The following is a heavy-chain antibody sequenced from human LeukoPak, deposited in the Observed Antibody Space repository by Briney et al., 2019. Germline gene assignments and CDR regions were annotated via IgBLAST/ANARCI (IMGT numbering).Heavy chain of an antibody. CDR2: MSGRGVST. J-gene: IGHJ4*02. D-gene: IGHD2-15*01. CDR1: GFTFTNYA. V-gene: IGHV3-23*01. CDR3: AKDCNGGNCYIDY. Sequence: GGSLRLSCAASGFTFTNYAMSWVRQAPGKGLEWVSGMSGRGVSTYYADSVKGRFTISSDNSKNTLYLQMNSLRAEDAAIYYCAKDCNGGNCYIDYWGQGTLVTVAS.